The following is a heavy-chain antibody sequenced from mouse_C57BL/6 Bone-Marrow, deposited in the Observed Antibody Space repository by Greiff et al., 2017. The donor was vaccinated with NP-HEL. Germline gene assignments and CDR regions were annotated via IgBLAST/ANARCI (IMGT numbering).Heavy chain of an antibody. D-gene: IGHD2-5*01. J-gene: IGHJ4*01. CDR1: GYSITSDY. CDR2: ISYSGST. Sequence: DVKLQESGPGLAKPSQTLSLTCSVTGYSITSDYWNWIRKFPGNKLEYMGYISYSGSTYYNPSLKSRISITRDTSKNQYYLQLNSVTTEDTATYYCARDYYSNYEGFLGMDYWGQGTSVTVSS. CDR3: ARDYYSNYEGFLGMDY. V-gene: IGHV3-8*01.